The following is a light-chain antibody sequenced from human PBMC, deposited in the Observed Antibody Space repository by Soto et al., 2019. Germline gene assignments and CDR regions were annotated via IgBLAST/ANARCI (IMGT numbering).Light chain of an antibody. V-gene: IGKV1-39*01. J-gene: IGKJ1*01. Sequence: TQMTQSPSSLSASVGDRVTITCRASQDIDIYLSWYQQKPGKVPKLLIYDESTLQSGVPSRFSGSGSGTDFTLTISRLEPEDFAVYYCQQYGSSGTFGQGTKVDIK. CDR1: QDIDIY. CDR2: DES. CDR3: QQYGSSGT.